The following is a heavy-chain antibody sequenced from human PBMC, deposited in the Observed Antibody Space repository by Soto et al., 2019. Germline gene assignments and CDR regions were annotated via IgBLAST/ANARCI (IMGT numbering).Heavy chain of an antibody. CDR3: ARGFGSGWYGGWFDP. V-gene: IGHV1-8*01. J-gene: IGHJ5*02. Sequence: ASVKVSCKASGYTFTSYDINWVRQATGQGLEWMGWVNPNSGNTGYAQKFQGRVTMTRNNPISKAYMGLSSLGSEDTAVYYCARGFGSGWYGGWFDPWGQGTLVTVSS. CDR2: VNPNSGNT. CDR1: GYTFTSYD. D-gene: IGHD6-13*01.